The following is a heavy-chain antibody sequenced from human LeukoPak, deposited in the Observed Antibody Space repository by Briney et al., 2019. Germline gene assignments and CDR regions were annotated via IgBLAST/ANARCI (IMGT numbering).Heavy chain of an antibody. D-gene: IGHD6-19*01. V-gene: IGHV3-23*01. Sequence: GGSLRLSCAASGFTFSSYGMSWVRQAPGKGLEWVSAISGSGGSTNYADSVKGRFTISRGNSRNTLYLQMNSLRAEDTAVYYCAKRSAESSGYFNYWGQGILVTVSS. J-gene: IGHJ4*02. CDR1: GFTFSSYG. CDR3: AKRSAESSGYFNY. CDR2: ISGSGGST.